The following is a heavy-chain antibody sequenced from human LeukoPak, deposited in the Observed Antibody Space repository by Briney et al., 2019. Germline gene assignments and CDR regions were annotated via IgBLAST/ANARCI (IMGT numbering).Heavy chain of an antibody. CDR1: GFTFSSYT. CDR2: ISYDGSNK. CDR3: ARDPHQLGYCGSTSCYWSRFDP. Sequence: GGSLRLSCAASGFTFSSYTMHWVRQAPGKGLEWVAVISYDGSNKYYADSVKGRFTISRDNSKNTLYLQMNSLRAEDTAVYYCARDPHQLGYCGSTSCYWSRFDPWGQGTLVTVSS. J-gene: IGHJ5*02. D-gene: IGHD2-2*01. V-gene: IGHV3-30-3*01.